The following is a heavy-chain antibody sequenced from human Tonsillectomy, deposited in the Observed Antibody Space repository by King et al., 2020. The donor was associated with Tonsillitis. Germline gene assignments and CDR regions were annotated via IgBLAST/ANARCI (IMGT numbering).Heavy chain of an antibody. V-gene: IGHV1-2*02. D-gene: IGHD5-18*01. CDR2: INPNSGGT. J-gene: IGHJ4*02. CDR3: ARDVGGYSYGLFNY. Sequence: VQLVQSGAEVKKPGASVKVFCKASGYTFTGYYMHWVRQAPGQGLEWMGWINPNSGGTNYAQKFRGRVTMTRGTSISTAYMELSRLRSDDTALYYCARDVGGYSYGLFNYWGQGTLVTVSS. CDR1: GYTFTGYY.